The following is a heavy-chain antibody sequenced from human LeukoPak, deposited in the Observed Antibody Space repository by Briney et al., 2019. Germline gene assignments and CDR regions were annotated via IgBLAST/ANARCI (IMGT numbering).Heavy chain of an antibody. CDR3: ARATGSSEFDY. D-gene: IGHD6-6*01. CDR1: GFTFSSYD. J-gene: IGHJ4*02. V-gene: IGHV3-13*01. Sequence: PGGSLRLSCAASGFTFSSYDMHGVRQATGKGLEWVSAIGTAGDTYYPGSVKGRFTISRENAKNSLYLQMNSLRAGDTAVYYCARATGSSEFDYWGQGTLVTVSS. CDR2: IGTAGDT.